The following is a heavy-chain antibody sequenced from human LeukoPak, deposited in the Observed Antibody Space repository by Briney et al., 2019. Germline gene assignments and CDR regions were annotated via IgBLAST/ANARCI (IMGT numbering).Heavy chain of an antibody. CDR1: GYTFTGYY. CDR3: ARVTPQAVEYFQH. D-gene: IGHD2-15*01. J-gene: IGHJ1*01. Sequence: ASVKVSCKASGYTFTGYYMHWVRQAPGQGLEWMGWINPNSGGINYSQKFQGRVSMTRDRSISTAYMELSRLSSADTALYYCARVTPQAVEYFQHWGQGTLVAVSS. V-gene: IGHV1-2*02. CDR2: INPNSGGI.